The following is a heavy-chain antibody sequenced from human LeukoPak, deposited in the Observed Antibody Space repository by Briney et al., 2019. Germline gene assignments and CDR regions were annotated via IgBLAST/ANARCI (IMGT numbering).Heavy chain of an antibody. CDR2: IYYSGST. D-gene: IGHD2-2*01. Sequence: PSETLSLTCTVSGGSVSSGSYYWSWIRQPPGKGLEWIGYIYYSGSTNYNPSLKSRVTMSVDTSKNQFSLKLSSVTAADTAVYYCAREGLACSSTSCYGGNWFDPWGQGTLVTVSS. CDR1: GGSVSSGSYY. J-gene: IGHJ5*02. V-gene: IGHV4-61*01. CDR3: AREGLACSSTSCYGGNWFDP.